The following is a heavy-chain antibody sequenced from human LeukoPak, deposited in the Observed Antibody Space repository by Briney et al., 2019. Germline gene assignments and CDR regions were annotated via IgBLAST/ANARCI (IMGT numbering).Heavy chain of an antibody. Sequence: GGSLRLSCAASGFTFSSYSMNWVRQAPGKGLEWVSYISSSSSTIYYADSVKGRFTISRDNAKNSLYLQMNGLRAEDTAVYYCARDTHYDSSGYYPNWFDPWGQGTLVTVSS. CDR2: ISSSSSTI. V-gene: IGHV3-48*01. CDR3: ARDTHYDSSGYYPNWFDP. J-gene: IGHJ5*02. D-gene: IGHD3-22*01. CDR1: GFTFSSYS.